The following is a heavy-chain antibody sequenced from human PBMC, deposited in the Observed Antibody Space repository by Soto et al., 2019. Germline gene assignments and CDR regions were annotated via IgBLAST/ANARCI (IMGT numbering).Heavy chain of an antibody. CDR2: ISPYTGNT. CDR1: GYIFVNYG. J-gene: IGHJ6*02. Sequence: QVQLVQSGDEVKKPGASVKVSCKASGYIFVNYGIAWVRQAPGQGLEWMGWISPYTGNTHSATKVQGRLTMTTDTSTRTAYMDLGSLTSDDTAVYYCVMVDNYVTPTPQDVWRQGTTVTVSS. D-gene: IGHD3-16*01. CDR3: VMVDNYVTPTPQDV. V-gene: IGHV1-18*01.